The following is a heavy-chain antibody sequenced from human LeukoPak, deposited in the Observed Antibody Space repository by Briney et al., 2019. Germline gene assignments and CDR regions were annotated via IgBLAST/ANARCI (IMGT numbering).Heavy chain of an antibody. CDR3: AKEAPVVKYYYDSSGYPQ. V-gene: IGHV4-34*01. J-gene: IGHJ4*02. Sequence: SSETLSLTCAVYGGSFSGYYWSWIRQPPGKGLEWIGEINHSGSTNYNPSLKSRVTISVDTSKNQFSLKLSSVTAADTAVYYCAKEAPVVKYYYDSSGYPQWGQGTLVTVSS. CDR2: INHSGST. CDR1: GGSFSGYY. D-gene: IGHD3-22*01.